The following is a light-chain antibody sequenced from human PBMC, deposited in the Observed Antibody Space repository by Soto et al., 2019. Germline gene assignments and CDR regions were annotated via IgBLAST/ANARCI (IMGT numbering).Light chain of an antibody. Sequence: ELVLTQSPGTLSLSPGERATLACSASQSVSNNYLACYQQKPGQAPRLLIYGASNRATGIPARFSGSGSGTYFTLTISRLEPEDFAVYYCQQYGSSGTFGQGTKVEIK. CDR3: QQYGSSGT. V-gene: IGKV3-20*01. J-gene: IGKJ1*01. CDR2: GAS. CDR1: QSVSNNY.